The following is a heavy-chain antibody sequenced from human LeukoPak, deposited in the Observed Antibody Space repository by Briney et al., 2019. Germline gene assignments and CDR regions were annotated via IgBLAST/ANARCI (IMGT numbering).Heavy chain of an antibody. J-gene: IGHJ4*02. Sequence: ASVKVSCKASGYTFTSYGISWVRQAPGQGLEWMGWISAYNGNTNYAQKLQGRVTMTTDTSTSTAYMELRSLRSDDTAVYYCARIDEYYYDSSGFDCWGQGTLVTVSS. CDR1: GYTFTSYG. CDR3: ARIDEYYYDSSGFDC. D-gene: IGHD3-22*01. CDR2: ISAYNGNT. V-gene: IGHV1-18*01.